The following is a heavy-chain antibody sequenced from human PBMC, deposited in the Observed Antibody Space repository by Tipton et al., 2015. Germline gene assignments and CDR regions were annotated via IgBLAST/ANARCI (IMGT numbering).Heavy chain of an antibody. J-gene: IGHJ4*02. D-gene: IGHD1-1*01. Sequence: TLSLTCTVSGGSFNHSPYYWGWIRQPPGKGLEWIGSIYYSGSTYYNPSLKSRVTISVDTSRNQFSLKLSSVTAADTAVYYCAKGHATRDYFDYWGQGALVTVPS. V-gene: IGHV4-39*07. CDR3: AKGHATRDYFDY. CDR1: GGSFNHSPYY. CDR2: IYYSGST.